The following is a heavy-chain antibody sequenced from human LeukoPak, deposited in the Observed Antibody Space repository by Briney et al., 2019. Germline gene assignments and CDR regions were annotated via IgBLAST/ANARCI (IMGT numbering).Heavy chain of an antibody. CDR3: ARRGGARRSYYAAFDI. CDR1: GYTFTSYY. Sequence: ASVKVSCKASGYTFTSYYMHWVRQAPGRGLEWMGIINPSGGSTSYAQKFQGRVTMTRDTSTSTVYMELSSLRSEDTAVYYCARRGGARRSYYAAFDIWGQGTMVTVSS. V-gene: IGHV1-46*01. J-gene: IGHJ3*02. CDR2: INPSGGST. D-gene: IGHD1-26*01.